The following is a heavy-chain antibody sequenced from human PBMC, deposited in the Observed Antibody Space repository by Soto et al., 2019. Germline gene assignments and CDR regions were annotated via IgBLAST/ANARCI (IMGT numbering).Heavy chain of an antibody. Sequence: SETLSLTCTVSGGSISSYYWSWIRQPPGKGLEWIGYIYYSGSTNYNPSLKSRVTISVDTSKNQFSLKLSSVTAADTAVYYCARASIRGYGSGRDWFDLWGQGTLVTVSS. V-gene: IGHV4-59*01. CDR1: GGSISSYY. D-gene: IGHD3-10*01. CDR2: IYYSGST. CDR3: ARASIRGYGSGRDWFDL. J-gene: IGHJ5*02.